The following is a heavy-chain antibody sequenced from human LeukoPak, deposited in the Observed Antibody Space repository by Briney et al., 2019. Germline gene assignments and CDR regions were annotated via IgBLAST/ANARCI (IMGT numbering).Heavy chain of an antibody. V-gene: IGHV4-39*02. CDR3: ARENGVVTAHGIDV. Sequence: SETLSLTCTVSGGSISSSSYYWGWIRQPPGKGLEWIGSIYNSGSTYYNPSLKSRVTISVDTSKNQLSLKLSSVTAADTALYYRARENGVVTAHGIDVWGQGTTVTVSS. CDR1: GGSISSSSYY. CDR2: IYNSGST. J-gene: IGHJ6*02. D-gene: IGHD4-23*01.